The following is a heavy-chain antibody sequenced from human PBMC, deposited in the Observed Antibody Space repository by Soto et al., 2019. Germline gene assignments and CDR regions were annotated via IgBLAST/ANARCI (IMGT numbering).Heavy chain of an antibody. J-gene: IGHJ4*02. CDR1: GYSFTSSW. CDR3: ARQGAGGIFDY. D-gene: IGHD6-13*01. CDR2: INPGDSDT. V-gene: IGHV5-51*01. Sequence: PGESLKISCNGSGYSFTSSWIGWVRQMPGKGLEWMVIINPGDSDTRYNPSFQGRVTISADKSNSTAYLQWSSLKASDTAMYYCARQGAGGIFDYWGQGTLVTVYS.